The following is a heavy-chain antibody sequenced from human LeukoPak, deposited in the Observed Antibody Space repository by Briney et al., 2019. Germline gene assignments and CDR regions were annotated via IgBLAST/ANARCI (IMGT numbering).Heavy chain of an antibody. CDR1: GGSFSGYY. CDR2: INHSGNT. Sequence: SEALSLTCAVYGGSFSGYYWSWIRQPPGKGLEWIGEINHSGNTNYNPSLKSRVTISVDTSKNQFSLKLSSVTAADTAVYYCARGTNYFDYWGQGTLVTVSS. V-gene: IGHV4-34*01. J-gene: IGHJ4*02. CDR3: ARGTNYFDY.